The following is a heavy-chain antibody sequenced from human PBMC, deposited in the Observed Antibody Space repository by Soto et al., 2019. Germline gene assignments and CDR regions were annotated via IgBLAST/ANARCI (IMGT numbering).Heavy chain of an antibody. J-gene: IGHJ6*02. CDR3: VKDPYSSSWSYYGMDV. CDR2: ISSNGGST. Sequence: GGSLSLSCSASGFTFSSYAMHWVRQDPGKGLEYVSAISSNGGSTYYADSVKGRFTISRDNSKNTLYLQMSSLRAEDTAVYYCVKDPYSSSWSYYGMDVWGQGTTVTVAS. V-gene: IGHV3-64D*06. D-gene: IGHD6-13*01. CDR1: GFTFSSYA.